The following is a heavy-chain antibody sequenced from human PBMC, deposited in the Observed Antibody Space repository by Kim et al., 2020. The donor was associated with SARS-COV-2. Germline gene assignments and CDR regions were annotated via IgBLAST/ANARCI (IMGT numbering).Heavy chain of an antibody. V-gene: IGHV3-30-3*01. CDR1: GFTFSSYA. CDR3: ARVHGDYYYYYYMDV. Sequence: GGSLRLSCAASGFTFSSYAMHWVRQAPGKGLEWVAVISYDGSNKYYADSVKGRFTISRDNSKNTLYLQMNSLRAEDTAVCYCARVHGDYYYYYYMDVWG. CDR2: ISYDGSNK. J-gene: IGHJ6*03. D-gene: IGHD4-17*01.